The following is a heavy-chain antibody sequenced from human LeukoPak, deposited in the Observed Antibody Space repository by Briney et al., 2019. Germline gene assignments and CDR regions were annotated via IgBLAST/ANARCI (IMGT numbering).Heavy chain of an antibody. CDR1: GFTFSSYW. CDR2: IKQDGSEK. Sequence: GGSLRLSCAASGFTFSSYWMSWVRQAPGKGLEWVGNIKQDGSEKYYVDSVKGRFTISRDNAKNSLYLQMNSLRAEDTAVYYCARDLSAYCGGDCYYYYYYYMDVWGKGTTVTVSS. J-gene: IGHJ6*03. CDR3: ARDLSAYCGGDCYYYYYYYMDV. D-gene: IGHD2-21*01. V-gene: IGHV3-7*01.